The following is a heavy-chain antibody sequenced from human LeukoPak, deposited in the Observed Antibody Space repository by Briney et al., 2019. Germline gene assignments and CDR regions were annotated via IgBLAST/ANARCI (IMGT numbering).Heavy chain of an antibody. CDR1: GFSFSSYA. Sequence: GGSLRLSCAASGFSFSSYAMNWVRQAPGKGLEWVSIIFGAGKNTTYYADSVKGRFTISRDNSKNTLYLQMNSLRAEDTAVYYCAKDLGASYWGQGTLVTVSS. J-gene: IGHJ4*02. V-gene: IGHV3-23*03. CDR2: IFGAGKNTT. D-gene: IGHD1-26*01. CDR3: AKDLGASY.